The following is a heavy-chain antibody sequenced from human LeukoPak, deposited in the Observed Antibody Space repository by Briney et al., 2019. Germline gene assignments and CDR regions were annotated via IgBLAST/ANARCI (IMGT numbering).Heavy chain of an antibody. D-gene: IGHD3-16*01. CDR2: IQYDGSNK. CDR1: GFTFSSYG. CDR3: AKDASYGGRYYYFYMDV. Sequence: GGSLRLSCAASGFTFSSYGMHWVRQAPGKGLEWVAFIQYDGSNKYYADSVKGRFTISRDNSKNTLYLQMNSLRAEDTAVYYCAKDASYGGRYYYFYMDVWGKGTTVTISS. J-gene: IGHJ6*03. V-gene: IGHV3-30*02.